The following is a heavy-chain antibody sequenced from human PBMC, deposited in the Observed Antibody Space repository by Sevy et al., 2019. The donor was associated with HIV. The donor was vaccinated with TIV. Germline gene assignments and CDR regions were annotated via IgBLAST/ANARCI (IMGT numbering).Heavy chain of an antibody. CDR2: IWSDGRFE. CDR1: GFTFSNYA. CDR3: ARGGYYYDNAAYYALDS. V-gene: IGHV3-33*01. J-gene: IGHJ4*02. D-gene: IGHD3-22*01. Sequence: GGSPRLSCAATGFTFSNYAMHGVRQTPRKGLEWVAIIWSDGRFENHGDSVKGRFTISRDNSKNTLYLQMNNVRVEDTAVYYCARGGYYYDNAAYYALDSWGQGTLVTVSS.